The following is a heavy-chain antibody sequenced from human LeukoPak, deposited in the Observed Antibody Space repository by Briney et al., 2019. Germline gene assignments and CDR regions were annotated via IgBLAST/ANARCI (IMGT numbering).Heavy chain of an antibody. J-gene: IGHJ5*02. CDR2: IYYSGST. Sequence: SETLSLTCTVSGASISSYYWSWIRQPPGKGLEWIGYIYYSGSTNYNPSLKSRVTISVDTSKNQFSLKLSSVTAADTAVYYCARGTNGYDILTGYYANWFDPWGQGTLVTVSS. CDR1: GASISSYY. V-gene: IGHV4-59*01. D-gene: IGHD3-9*01. CDR3: ARGTNGYDILTGYYANWFDP.